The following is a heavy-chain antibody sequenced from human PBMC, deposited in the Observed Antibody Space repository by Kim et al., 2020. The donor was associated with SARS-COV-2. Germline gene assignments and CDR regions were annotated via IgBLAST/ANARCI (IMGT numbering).Heavy chain of an antibody. J-gene: IGHJ4*02. CDR3: ARSQYYFGSGIDY. D-gene: IGHD3-10*01. V-gene: IGHV4-34*01. Sequence: NYNQALKSRVTISVDTSKNQFSLKLSSVTAAGRAVYYCARSQYYFGSGIDYWGQGTLVTVSS.